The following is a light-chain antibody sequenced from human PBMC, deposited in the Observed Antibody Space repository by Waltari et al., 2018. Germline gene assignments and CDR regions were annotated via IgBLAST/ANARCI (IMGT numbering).Light chain of an antibody. CDR1: QDITNY. V-gene: IGKV1-33*01. Sequence: DIQMTQSPSSLTASVGDRVTSTCQASQDITNYLNWYQQKPGKAPKLLTNAASNLEAGVPSRFSGSGSGTDFTLTISSLQAEDVATYYCQHYDRLPYTFGQGTSLQIK. CDR3: QHYDRLPYT. J-gene: IGKJ2*01. CDR2: AAS.